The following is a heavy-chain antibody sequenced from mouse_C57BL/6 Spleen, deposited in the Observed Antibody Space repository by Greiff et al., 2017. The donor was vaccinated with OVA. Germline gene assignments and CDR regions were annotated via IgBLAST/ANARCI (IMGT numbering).Heavy chain of an antibody. V-gene: IGHV5-12*01. CDR2: ISNGGGST. Sequence: EVQGVESGGGLVQPGGSLKLSCAASGFTFSDYYMYWVRQTPEKRLEWVAYISNGGGSTYYPDTVKGRFTISRDNTKNTLYLQMSRLKSEDTAMYYCASTYYAYDGYYAMDYWGQGTSVTVSS. CDR3: ASTYYAYDGYYAMDY. CDR1: GFTFSDYY. J-gene: IGHJ4*01. D-gene: IGHD2-9*01.